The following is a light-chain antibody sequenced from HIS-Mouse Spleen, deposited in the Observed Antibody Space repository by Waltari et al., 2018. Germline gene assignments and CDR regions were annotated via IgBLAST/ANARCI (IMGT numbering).Light chain of an antibody. J-gene: IGLJ3*02. Sequence: QSVLTQPPSASGTPGQRVTISCSGSSPKHGSNYLYLYQQLPGTAPKPLTYRNNQRPSGVPDRFSGSKSGTSASLAISGLRSEDEADYYCAAWDDSLSGPVFGGGTKLTVL. V-gene: IGLV1-47*01. CDR3: AAWDDSLSGPV. CDR1: SPKHGSNY. CDR2: RNN.